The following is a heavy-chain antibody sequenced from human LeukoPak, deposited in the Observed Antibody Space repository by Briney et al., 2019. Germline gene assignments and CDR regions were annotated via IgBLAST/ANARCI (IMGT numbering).Heavy chain of an antibody. V-gene: IGHV4-38-2*02. CDR3: ARERYCSSTSCYKGWFDP. Sequence: PSETLSLTCTVSGGSISSYYWGWIRQPPGKGLEWIGSIYHSGSTYYNPSLKSRVTISVDTSKSQFSLKLSSVTAADTAVYYCARERYCSSTSCYKGWFDPWGQGTLVTVSS. CDR2: IYHSGST. J-gene: IGHJ5*02. D-gene: IGHD2-2*02. CDR1: GGSISSYY.